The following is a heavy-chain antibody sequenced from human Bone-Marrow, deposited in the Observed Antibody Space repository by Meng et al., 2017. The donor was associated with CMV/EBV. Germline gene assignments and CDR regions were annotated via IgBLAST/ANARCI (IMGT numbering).Heavy chain of an antibody. CDR1: GDAISSNTYY. V-gene: IGHV4-39*01. CDR2: VFHSGRS. CDR3: LLRGVTTLDY. D-gene: IGHD4-11*01. Sequence: ESLKISCSVSGDAISSNTYYRGWVRQPPGKGLEWIGSVFHSGRSYYNPSLESRVIISVDTSKNQFSLKLNSVTAADTAVYYCLLRGVTTLDYWGQGTLVTVSS. J-gene: IGHJ4*02.